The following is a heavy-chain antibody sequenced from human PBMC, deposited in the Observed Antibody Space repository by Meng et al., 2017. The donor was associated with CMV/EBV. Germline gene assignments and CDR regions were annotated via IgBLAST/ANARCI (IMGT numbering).Heavy chain of an antibody. CDR1: GYTFTGYY. D-gene: IGHD1-7*01. CDR3: ARVGRGFDWNYDY. J-gene: IGHJ4*02. CDR2: INPNSGGT. V-gene: IGHV1-2*02. Sequence: QVQLVQSGAEVXXXXXSVMGSCKASGYTFTGYYMHWVRQAPGQGLEWMGWINPNSGGTNYAQKFQGRVTMTRDTSISTAYMELSRLRSDDTAVYYCARVGRGFDWNYDYWGQGTLVTVSS.